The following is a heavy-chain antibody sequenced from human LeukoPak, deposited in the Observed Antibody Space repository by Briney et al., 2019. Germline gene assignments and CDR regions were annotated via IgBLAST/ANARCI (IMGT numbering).Heavy chain of an antibody. CDR3: ARVSSGYYDSSGYFDY. CDR1: GFPFSDYY. Sequence: GSLLLSCAASGFPFSDYYMSWIRQAPGKGLEGVSYISSSGGAISYAASVKGRFTISRDNAKNSLYLQMNSLRAEDTAVYYCARVSSGYYDSSGYFDYWGQGTLVTVSS. V-gene: IGHV3-11*01. D-gene: IGHD3-22*01. J-gene: IGHJ4*02. CDR2: ISSSGGAI.